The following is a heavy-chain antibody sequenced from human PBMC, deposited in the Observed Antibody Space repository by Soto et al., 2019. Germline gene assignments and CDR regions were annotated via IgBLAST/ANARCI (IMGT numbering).Heavy chain of an antibody. D-gene: IGHD6-13*01. CDR2: ISSNSAYI. V-gene: IGHV3-21*01. Sequence: GGSLRLSCAASGFTFRSFTMNWVCQAPGKGLEWVSTISSNSAYIYYTDALRGRFTISRDNAKNSLHLQMNSLGAEDTAVYYCTRDASRDSSARGWFDPWGPGTLVTVSS. J-gene: IGHJ5*02. CDR1: GFTFRSFT. CDR3: TRDASRDSSARGWFDP.